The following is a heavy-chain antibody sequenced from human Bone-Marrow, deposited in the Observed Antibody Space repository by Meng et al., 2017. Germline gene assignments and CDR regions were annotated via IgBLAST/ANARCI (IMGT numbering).Heavy chain of an antibody. J-gene: IGHJ4*02. Sequence: GESLKISCTVSGFTFGDYAMTWVRQAPGKGLEWVGFIRSKAYGGTTEYAASVKGRFTISRDDSKSIAYLQMNSLKTEDTAVYYCIRRNGWAVDYWGQGTLVTVSS. D-gene: IGHD6-19*01. CDR2: IRSKAYGGTT. V-gene: IGHV3-49*04. CDR1: GFTFGDYA. CDR3: IRRNGWAVDY.